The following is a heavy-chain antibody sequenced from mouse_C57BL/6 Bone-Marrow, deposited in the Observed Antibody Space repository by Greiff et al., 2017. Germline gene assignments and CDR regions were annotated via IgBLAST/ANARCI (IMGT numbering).Heavy chain of an antibody. D-gene: IGHD2-10*01. J-gene: IGHJ2*01. CDR1: GYTFTSYW. V-gene: IGHV1-7*01. CDR2: INPSSGYT. CDR3: AYRLLSY. Sequence: QVQLKQSGAELAKPGASVKLSCKASGYTFTSYWMHWVKQRPGQGLEWIGYINPSSGYTKYNQKFKSKATLTVDKSSSTAYMQLSSLTSEDSAVYYCAYRLLSYWGQGTTLTVSS.